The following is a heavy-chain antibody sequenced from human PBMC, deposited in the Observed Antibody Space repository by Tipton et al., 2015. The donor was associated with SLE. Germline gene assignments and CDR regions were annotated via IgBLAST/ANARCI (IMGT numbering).Heavy chain of an antibody. J-gene: IGHJ5*02. CDR2: IYHSGST. CDR1: GGPISSGGYS. CDR3: ARGLMVVTLGWFDP. D-gene: IGHD4-23*01. Sequence: LRLSCAVSGGPISSGGYSWSWIRQPPGKGLEWIGYIYHSGSTYYNPSLKSRVTISVDRSKNQFSLKLSSVTAADTAVYYCARGLMVVTLGWFDPWGQGTLVTVSS. V-gene: IGHV4-30-2*01.